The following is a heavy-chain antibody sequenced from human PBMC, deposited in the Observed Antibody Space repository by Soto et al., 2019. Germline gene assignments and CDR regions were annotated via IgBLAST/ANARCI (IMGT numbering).Heavy chain of an antibody. CDR1: GYSLSISGVG. V-gene: IGHV2-5*02. CDR3: AHRGHKGAGAFDI. CDR2: IYWDDEK. D-gene: IGHD6-13*01. J-gene: IGHJ3*02. Sequence: QITLKESGPTLVKPTQTLTLTCTFSGYSLSISGVGVGWIRQPPGKALEWVGIIYWDDEKHYSPSLKTRLTITQDTSKNQVVLTMTDMDPVDTATYYCAHRGHKGAGAFDIWGQGTMVTVSS.